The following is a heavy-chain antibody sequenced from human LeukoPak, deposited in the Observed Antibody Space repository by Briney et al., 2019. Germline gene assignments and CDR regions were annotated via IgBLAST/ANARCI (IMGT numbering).Heavy chain of an antibody. CDR3: ARGGSGWYFDY. D-gene: IGHD6-19*01. V-gene: IGHV4-38-2*02. CDR2: IYHSGST. CDR1: GYSISSGYY. J-gene: IGHJ4*02. Sequence: SETLSLTCTVSGYSISSGYYWGWIRQPPGKGLEWIGSIYHSGSTNYNPSLKSRVTISVDTSKNQFSLKLSSVTAADTAVYYCARGGSGWYFDYWGQGTLVTVSS.